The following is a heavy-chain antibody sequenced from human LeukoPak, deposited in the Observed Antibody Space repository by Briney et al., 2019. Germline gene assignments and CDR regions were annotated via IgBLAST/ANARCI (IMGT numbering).Heavy chain of an antibody. CDR3: AKVGTGYSYGAFDY. CDR2: ISWNSGSI. Sequence: PGGSLRLSCAASGFTFDDYAMHWVRQAPGKGLEWVSGISWNSGSIGYADSVKGRFTISRDNAKNSLYLQMNSLRAEDTALYYCAKVGTGYSYGAFDYWGQGTLVTVSS. D-gene: IGHD5-18*01. J-gene: IGHJ4*02. CDR1: GFTFDDYA. V-gene: IGHV3-9*01.